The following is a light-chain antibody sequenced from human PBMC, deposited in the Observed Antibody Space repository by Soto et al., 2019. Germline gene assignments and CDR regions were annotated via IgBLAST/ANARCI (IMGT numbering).Light chain of an antibody. CDR3: TSYTSSSTLVV. Sequence: QSALTQPASVSGSPGQSITLSCTGTSSDVGGYDYVSWYQQHPGRAPKLMIYDVNNRPSGVSNRFSGSKSGNTASLTISGLQAEDEADYFCTSYTSSSTLVVFGGRTKLTVL. CDR2: DVN. V-gene: IGLV2-14*01. J-gene: IGLJ3*02. CDR1: SSDVGGYDY.